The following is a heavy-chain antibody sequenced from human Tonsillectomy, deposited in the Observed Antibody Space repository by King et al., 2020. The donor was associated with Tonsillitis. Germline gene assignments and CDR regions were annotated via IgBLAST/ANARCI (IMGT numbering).Heavy chain of an antibody. V-gene: IGHV4-31*03. Sequence: QLQESGPGLVKPSQTLSLTCTVSGGSISSGGYYCNWIRQHPGKGLEWIGYIYYSGSTYYNPSLKSRVNISVDTSKKQFSLKLSSVTAADTAVYYCARSHDGGTYNWGQGTLVTVSS. CDR1: GGSISSGGYY. D-gene: IGHD1-26*01. CDR2: IYYSGST. J-gene: IGHJ4*02. CDR3: ARSHDGGTYN.